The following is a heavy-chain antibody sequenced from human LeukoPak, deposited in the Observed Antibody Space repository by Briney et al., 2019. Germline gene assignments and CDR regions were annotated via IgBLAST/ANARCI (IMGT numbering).Heavy chain of an antibody. V-gene: IGHV3-21*01. CDR3: XXXXXXXXXAGNYEPIGH. CDR1: GFTFSTYS. Sequence: GGSLRLSCAASGFTFSTYSMNWVRQAPGKGLEWVSSTSSSSSYIYYADSVKGRFTISRDNAKNSLYLQMNSLRAEDKAVYYXXXXXXXXXXAGNYEPIGHWGQGTLVTVSS. CDR2: TSSSSSYI. J-gene: IGHJ4*02. D-gene: IGHD1-7*01.